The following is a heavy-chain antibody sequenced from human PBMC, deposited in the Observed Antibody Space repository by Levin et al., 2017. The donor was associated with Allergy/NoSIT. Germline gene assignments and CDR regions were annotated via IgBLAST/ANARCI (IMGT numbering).Heavy chain of an antibody. CDR1: GYTFTGYY. CDR2: INPNSGGT. D-gene: IGHD3-9*01. V-gene: IGHV1-2*02. CDR3: ARGGGAHVLRYFDWLLNNPDFDY. Sequence: ASVKVSCKASGYTFTGYYMHWVRQAPGQGLEWMGWINPNSGGTNYAQKFQGRVTMTRDTSISTAYMELSRLRSDDTAVYYCARGGGAHVLRYFDWLLNNPDFDYWGQGTLVTVSS. J-gene: IGHJ4*02.